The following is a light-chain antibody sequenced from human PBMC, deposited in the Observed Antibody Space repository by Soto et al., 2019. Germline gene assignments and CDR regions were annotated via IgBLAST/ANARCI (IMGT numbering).Light chain of an antibody. V-gene: IGLV2-14*01. CDR1: SSDVGSYNY. J-gene: IGLJ2*01. CDR2: EVS. CDR3: NSYTSSSTLV. Sequence: QSVLTQPASVSGSPGQSITISCTGTSSDVGSYNYVSWYQQHPGKAPKVMIYEVSNRPSGVSNRFSGSKSGNTASLTISGLQAEDEGDYYCNSYTSSSTLVFGGGTKLTVL.